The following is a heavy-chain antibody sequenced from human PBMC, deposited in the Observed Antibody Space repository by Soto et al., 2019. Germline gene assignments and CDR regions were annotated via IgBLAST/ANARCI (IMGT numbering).Heavy chain of an antibody. CDR3: ARRYGASFDYGLDV. Sequence: PSDTLSLTCTVSGGSISCYYWSWIRPPPGKGLEWIGYIYYSGSTNYNPSLKSRVTISVDTSKNQFSLKLSSVTAADTAVYYCARRYGASFDYGLDVWGQGTTVTVSS. D-gene: IGHD4-17*01. CDR1: GGSISCYY. V-gene: IGHV4-59*07. J-gene: IGHJ6*02. CDR2: IYYSGST.